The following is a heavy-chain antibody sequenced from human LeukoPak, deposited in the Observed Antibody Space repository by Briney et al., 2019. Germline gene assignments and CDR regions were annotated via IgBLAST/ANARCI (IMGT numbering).Heavy chain of an antibody. V-gene: IGHV1-69*13. D-gene: IGHD2-2*01. CDR3: ARGAWPAVIPTRWFDP. CDR2: IIPIFGTA. Sequence: ASVKVSCKASGGTFSSYAISWVRQAPGQGLEWMGGIIPIFGTANYAQKFQGRVTITADESTSTAYMELSSLRSEDTAVYFCARGAWPAVIPTRWFDPWGQGTLVTVSS. J-gene: IGHJ5*02. CDR1: GGTFSSYA.